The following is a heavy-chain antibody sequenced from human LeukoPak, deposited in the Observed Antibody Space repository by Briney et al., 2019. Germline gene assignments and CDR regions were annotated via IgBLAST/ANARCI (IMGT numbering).Heavy chain of an antibody. D-gene: IGHD3-22*01. CDR3: AKRDSSGYFYFDY. CDR1: GFTFSSHG. J-gene: IGHJ4*02. Sequence: GGSLRLSCAASGFTFSSHGMSWVRQAPGKGLEWVSAITGNGGGTFYADSVKGRFTISRDNSKSTLYMQMNSLRAEDTAVYYCAKRDSSGYFYFDYWGQGTLVTASS. V-gene: IGHV3-23*01. CDR2: ITGNGGGT.